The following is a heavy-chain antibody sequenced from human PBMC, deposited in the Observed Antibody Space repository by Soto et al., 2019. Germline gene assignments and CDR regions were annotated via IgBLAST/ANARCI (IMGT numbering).Heavy chain of an antibody. CDR3: ARVTTGFDY. J-gene: IGHJ4*02. CDR2: IYYSGST. D-gene: IGHD4-17*01. V-gene: IGHV4-30-4*01. CDR1: GGSLSSGDYY. Sequence: PSETLSLTCTVSGGSLSSGDYYWSWIRQPPGKGLEWIGYIYYSGSTYYNPSLKSRVTISVDTSKNQFSLKLSSVTAADTAVHYCARVTTGFDYWGQGTLVTVSS.